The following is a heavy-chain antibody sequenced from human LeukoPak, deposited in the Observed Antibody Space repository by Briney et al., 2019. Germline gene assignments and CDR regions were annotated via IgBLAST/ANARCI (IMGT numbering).Heavy chain of an antibody. CDR2: IQYDGSNE. CDR1: RFSFSSYG. V-gene: IGHV3-30*02. D-gene: IGHD6-13*01. CDR3: AKDPRRYSRTGGYFDY. Sequence: GGSLRLSCAASRFSFSSYGMHWVRQAPGKGLDWVAYIQYDGSNEQYADSVKGRFTISRDNSKNTLYLQMNSLRAEDTAVYYCAKDPRRYSRTGGYFDYWGQGTLVTVST. J-gene: IGHJ4*02.